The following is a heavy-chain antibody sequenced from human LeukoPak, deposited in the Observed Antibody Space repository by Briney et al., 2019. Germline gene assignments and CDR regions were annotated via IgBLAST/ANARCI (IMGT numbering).Heavy chain of an antibody. V-gene: IGHV4-59*08. CDR1: GNSFGDYY. CDR2: IYYSGST. D-gene: IGHD3-10*01. Sequence: PSETLSLTCTVSGNSFGDYYWSWIRQPAGKGLEWIGYIYYSGSTNYNPSLKSRVTISVDTSKNQFSLKLSSMTAGATAVYYCAGGYYYGSGREAIDYWGQGTLVTVSS. J-gene: IGHJ4*02. CDR3: AGGYYYGSGREAIDY.